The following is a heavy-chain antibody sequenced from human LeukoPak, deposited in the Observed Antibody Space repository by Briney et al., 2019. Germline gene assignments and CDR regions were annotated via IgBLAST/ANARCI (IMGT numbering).Heavy chain of an antibody. CDR2: INHSGRT. D-gene: IGHD3-3*01. Sequence: PSETLSLTCAAYGGTFSNYAWTWIRQPPGKGLEWIGTINHSGRTTYNPSLKSRITISADTSKTQFSLRLSSVTAADTAVYYCARGRSRVTIFGVALNWLDSWGQGNLVTVSS. J-gene: IGHJ5*01. CDR1: GGTFSNYA. CDR3: ARGRSRVTIFGVALNWLDS. V-gene: IGHV4-34*01.